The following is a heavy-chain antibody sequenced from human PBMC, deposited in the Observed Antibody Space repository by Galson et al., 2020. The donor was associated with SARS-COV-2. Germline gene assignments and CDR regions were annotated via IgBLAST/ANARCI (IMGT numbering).Heavy chain of an antibody. D-gene: IGHD1-26*01. Sequence: SETLSLTCTVSGGSISSDYYYWGWIRQPPGKGQEWIGSIYYSGSTYYSPSLKSRVTISVNKSKNQFSLKLSSVTAADTAVYYCARRHNWEIDYWGQGTLVTVSS. CDR2: IYYSGST. CDR3: ARRHNWEIDY. J-gene: IGHJ4*02. V-gene: IGHV4-39*01. CDR1: GGSISSDYYY.